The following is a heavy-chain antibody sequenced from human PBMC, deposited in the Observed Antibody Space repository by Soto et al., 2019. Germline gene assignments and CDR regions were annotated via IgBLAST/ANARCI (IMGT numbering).Heavy chain of an antibody. Sequence: QVQLVESGGGVVQPGRSLRLSCAASGFTFSNYGMHWVRQALGKGLEWVAVISYDGSNEYYVDSVKGRFTISRDNSKNTLYLQMNSLRAEDTAVYYCAKVFHSSTWYRYFDYWGQGTLVTVSS. CDR1: GFTFSNYG. J-gene: IGHJ4*02. CDR2: ISYDGSNE. CDR3: AKVFHSSTWYRYFDY. V-gene: IGHV3-30*18. D-gene: IGHD6-13*01.